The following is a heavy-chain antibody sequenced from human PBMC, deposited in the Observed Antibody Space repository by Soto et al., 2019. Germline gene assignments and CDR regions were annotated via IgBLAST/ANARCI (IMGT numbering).Heavy chain of an antibody. D-gene: IGHD5-12*01. CDR1: GGSVSSGTYF. CDR3: ARGARYSGFLDY. J-gene: IGHJ4*02. Sequence: SETLSLTCTVSGGSVSSGTYFWGWIRQPPGQGLEWIGHIYYDGSTKYNPSLKSRVTISIDTSKNQFSLKLSSVTAADTAVYYCARGARYSGFLDYWGQGTLVTVSS. CDR2: IYYDGST. V-gene: IGHV4-61*01.